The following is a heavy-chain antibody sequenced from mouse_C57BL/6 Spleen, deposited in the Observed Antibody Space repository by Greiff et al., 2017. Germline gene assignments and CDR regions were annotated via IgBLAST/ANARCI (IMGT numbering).Heavy chain of an antibody. CDR1: GFNIKDDY. V-gene: IGHV14-4*01. Sequence: EVKLMESGAELVRPGASVKLSCTASGFNIKDDYMHWVKQRPEQGLEWIGWLDPVNGDTEYASNFQGKATITAETSSNTAYLQLSSLTSEDTAVYYCTTGLTGTFDYWGQGTTLTVSS. D-gene: IGHD4-1*01. CDR2: LDPVNGDT. CDR3: TTGLTGTFDY. J-gene: IGHJ2*01.